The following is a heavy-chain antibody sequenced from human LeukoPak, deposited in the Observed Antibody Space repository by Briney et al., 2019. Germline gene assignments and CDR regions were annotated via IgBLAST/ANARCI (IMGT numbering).Heavy chain of an antibody. J-gene: IGHJ4*02. D-gene: IGHD6-19*01. CDR3: AREYRYSSGLAY. Sequence: GGSLRLSCAASGFRFRDYWMDWLRQAPGMGLEWVASIKPDGSQRDYVDSVKGRFTISRDNAQNSLYLQMNSLRAEDTAVYYCAREYRYSSGLAYWGQGTLVTVSS. CDR2: IKPDGSQR. V-gene: IGHV3-7*01. CDR1: GFRFRDYW.